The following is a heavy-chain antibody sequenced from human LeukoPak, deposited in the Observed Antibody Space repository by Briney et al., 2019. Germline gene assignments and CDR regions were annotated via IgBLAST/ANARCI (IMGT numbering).Heavy chain of an antibody. CDR3: ARSTRDYYDSSGYSEYFQH. CDR2: INWNGGST. CDR1: GFTFDDYG. D-gene: IGHD3-22*01. J-gene: IGHJ1*01. Sequence: GGSLRLSCAASGFTFDDYGMSWVRQAPGKGLEWVSGINWNGGSTGYADSVKGRFTISRDNAKNSLYLQMNSLRAEDTALYYCARSTRDYYDSSGYSEYFQHWGQGTLVTVSS. V-gene: IGHV3-20*04.